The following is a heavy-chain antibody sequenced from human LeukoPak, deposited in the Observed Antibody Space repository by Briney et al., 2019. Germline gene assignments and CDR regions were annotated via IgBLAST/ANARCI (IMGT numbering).Heavy chain of an antibody. J-gene: IGHJ4*02. V-gene: IGHV1-69*02. Sequence: SVKVSCKASGGTFSSYTISWVRQAPGQGLEWMGRIIPILGIANYAQKLQGRVTITADKSTSTAYMELSSLRSDDTAVYYCARWLTYGNFDYWGQGTLVTVSS. D-gene: IGHD3-22*01. CDR3: ARWLTYGNFDY. CDR1: GGTFSSYT. CDR2: IIPILGIA.